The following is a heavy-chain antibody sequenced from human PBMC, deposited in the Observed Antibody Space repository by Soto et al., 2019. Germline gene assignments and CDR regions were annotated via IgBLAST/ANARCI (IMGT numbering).Heavy chain of an antibody. CDR2: IKSKTDAGTA. CDR3: SFQESMTVTTSEY. V-gene: IGHV3-15*01. D-gene: IGHD4-17*01. Sequence: GGSLRLSWEASGFSFSDAWMSWIRQAPGKGLEWVGRIKSKTDAGTADYAAPVKGRFTISRDDSKNTLYLQMNSLKTEDAAVYYCSFQESMTVTTSEYWGPGTPGTISS. CDR1: GFSFSDAW. J-gene: IGHJ4*01.